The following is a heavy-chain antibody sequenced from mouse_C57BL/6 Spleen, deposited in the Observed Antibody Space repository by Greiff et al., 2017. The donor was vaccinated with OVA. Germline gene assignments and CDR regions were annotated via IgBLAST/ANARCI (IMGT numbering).Heavy chain of an antibody. V-gene: IGHV1-54*01. CDR3: ARGDGYY. J-gene: IGHJ3*01. CDR2: INPGSGGT. D-gene: IGHD2-2*01. CDR1: GYAFTNYL. Sequence: QVQLQQSGAELVRPGPSVKVSCKASGYAFTNYLIEWVKQRPGQGLEWIGVINPGSGGTNYNEKFKGKATLTADKSSSTAYMQLSSLTSEDSAVYFCARGDGYYWGQGTLVTVSA.